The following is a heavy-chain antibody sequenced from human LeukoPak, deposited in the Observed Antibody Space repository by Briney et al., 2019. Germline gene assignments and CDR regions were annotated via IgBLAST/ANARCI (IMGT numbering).Heavy chain of an antibody. V-gene: IGHV1-8*01. J-gene: IGHJ5*02. CDR1: GFTFTNYD. D-gene: IGHD3-10*01. CDR2: MNPINGNT. Sequence: EASVKVSCKATGFTFTNYDINWVRQATGQGLEWMGWMNPINGNTGYAQKFQGRVTMTRDTSISTAYMKLRSLTSEDTAVYYCVRDGEGVAISVNYWFAPWGQGTLVTVSS. CDR3: VRDGEGVAISVNYWFAP.